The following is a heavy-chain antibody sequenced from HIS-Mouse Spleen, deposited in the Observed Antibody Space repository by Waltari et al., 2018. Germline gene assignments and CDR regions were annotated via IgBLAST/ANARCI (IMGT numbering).Heavy chain of an antibody. Sequence: QVQLQQWGAGLLKPSETLSLTCAVYGGSFSGYYWSWIRQPPGKGLEWIGEINHSGSTNDNPSLKSRFTISVDTSKNQFSLKLSSVTAADTCARAGYSSSSFDYWGQGTLVTVSS. V-gene: IGHV4-34*01. CDR3: YSSSSFDY. J-gene: IGHJ4*02. CDR1: GGSFSGYY. CDR2: INHSGST. D-gene: IGHD6-6*01.